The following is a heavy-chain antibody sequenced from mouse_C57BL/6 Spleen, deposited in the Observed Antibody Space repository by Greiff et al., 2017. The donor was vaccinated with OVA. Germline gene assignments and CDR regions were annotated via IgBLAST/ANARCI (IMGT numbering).Heavy chain of an antibody. Sequence: QVQLQQPGAELVKPGASVKLSCKASGYTFTSYWMQWVKQRPGQGLEWIGEIDPSDSYTNYNQKFKGKATLTVDTSSSTAYMQLSSLTSEDSAVYYCARWNDGYPLYWGQGTLVTVSA. CDR3: ARWNDGYPLY. CDR1: GYTFTSYW. J-gene: IGHJ3*01. CDR2: IDPSDSYT. D-gene: IGHD2-3*01. V-gene: IGHV1-50*01.